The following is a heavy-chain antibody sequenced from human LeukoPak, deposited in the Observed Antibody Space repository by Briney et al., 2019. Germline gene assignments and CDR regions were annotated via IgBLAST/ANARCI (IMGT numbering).Heavy chain of an antibody. CDR2: IYHSGST. J-gene: IGHJ5*02. CDR3: ASTVYYDSSGYLSWFDP. Sequence: SETLSLTCAVSGGSISSSNWWSLVRQPPGKGLEWIGEIYHSGSTNYNPSLKSRVTISVDKSKNQFSLKLSSVTAADTAVYYCASTVYYDSSGYLSWFDPWGQGTLVTVSS. D-gene: IGHD3-22*01. V-gene: IGHV4-4*02. CDR1: GGSISSSNW.